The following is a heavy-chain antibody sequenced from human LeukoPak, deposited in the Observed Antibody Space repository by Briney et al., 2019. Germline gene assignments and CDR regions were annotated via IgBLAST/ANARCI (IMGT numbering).Heavy chain of an antibody. CDR2: IYDSGST. CDR3: ARGGYYDSSGYYYVATPFDY. CDR1: GGSIRSSYYY. Sequence: PSETLSLTCTVSGGSIRSSYYYWGWIRQPPGKGLEWIGSIYDSGSTYYNPSLKSRVTISVDTSKNQFSLKLNSVTPEDTAVYYCARGGYYDSSGYYYVATPFDYWGQGTLVTVSS. V-gene: IGHV4-39*01. J-gene: IGHJ4*02. D-gene: IGHD3-22*01.